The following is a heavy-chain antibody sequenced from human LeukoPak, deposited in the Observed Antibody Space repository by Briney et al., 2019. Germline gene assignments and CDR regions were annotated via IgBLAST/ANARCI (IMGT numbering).Heavy chain of an antibody. CDR3: ARDDCSGGSCYDY. J-gene: IGHJ4*02. Sequence: ASVKVSCKASGYTFTSYGISWVRQAPGQRLEWMGWISAYNGNTNYAQKPQGQVTMTTDTSTSTAYVELRSLRSDDTAVYYCARDDCSGGSCYDYWGQGTLVTVSS. CDR1: GYTFTSYG. CDR2: ISAYNGNT. D-gene: IGHD2-15*01. V-gene: IGHV1-18*04.